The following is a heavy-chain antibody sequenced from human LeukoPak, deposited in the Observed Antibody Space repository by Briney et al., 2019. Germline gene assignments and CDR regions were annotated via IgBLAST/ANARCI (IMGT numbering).Heavy chain of an antibody. V-gene: IGHV4-59*08. D-gene: IGHD3-22*01. J-gene: IGHJ5*02. CDR1: GGSISSNY. CDR2: IYYSGST. Sequence: SETLSLTCTVSGGSISSNYWNWIRQPPGKGLEWIGYIYYSGSTNYNPSLKSRVTISVDTSKNQFSLKLSSVTAEDTAFYYCARLPRYYYDSSGHFSWFDPWGQGTLVTVSS. CDR3: ARLPRYYYDSSGHFSWFDP.